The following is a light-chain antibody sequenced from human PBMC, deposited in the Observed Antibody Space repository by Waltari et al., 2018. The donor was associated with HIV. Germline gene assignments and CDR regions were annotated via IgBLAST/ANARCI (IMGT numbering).Light chain of an antibody. CDR3: HQYGSSPRT. V-gene: IGKV3-20*01. CDR2: AAS. J-gene: IGKJ1*01. CDR1: DTVVTNY. Sequence: DIVLTQSPGTLSLSHGGRATLSCTASDTVVTNYLAWYRQTPGQAPSLLIYAASRMATGIPDRFSASGSGTDFTLTISRLEPEYFAVYYCHQYGSSPRTFGQGTKVEI.